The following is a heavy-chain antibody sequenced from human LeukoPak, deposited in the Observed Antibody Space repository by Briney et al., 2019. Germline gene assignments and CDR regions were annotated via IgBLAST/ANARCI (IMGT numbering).Heavy chain of an antibody. CDR2: ISISGTKT. Sequence: GRSLRLSCAASGFSFTAYGMHWVRQAPGKGLEWVSAISISGTKTYYADSVKGRFTISRDNSKNTLYLQMYSLRAEDTAVYYCANEIRPNDYWGQGTLVTVSS. CDR1: GFSFTAYG. J-gene: IGHJ4*02. V-gene: IGHV3-23*01. CDR3: ANEIRPNDY. D-gene: IGHD4-17*01.